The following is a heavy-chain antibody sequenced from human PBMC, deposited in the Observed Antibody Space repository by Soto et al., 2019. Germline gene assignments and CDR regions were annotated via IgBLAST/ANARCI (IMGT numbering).Heavy chain of an antibody. CDR2: IHHSGST. CDR1: GGSLSGYY. CDR3: SRGGDAYTAGNY. Sequence: QVQLQQWGAGLLKPSETLSLTCAVYGGSLSGYYWTWIRRPPGKGLEWIGEIHHSGSTNYNSSLTSRVTLSADTSTTQFFLTLSSVTAADTAVYYCSRGGDAYTAGNYWGQGTLVTVSS. J-gene: IGHJ4*02. D-gene: IGHD2-2*01. V-gene: IGHV4-34*01.